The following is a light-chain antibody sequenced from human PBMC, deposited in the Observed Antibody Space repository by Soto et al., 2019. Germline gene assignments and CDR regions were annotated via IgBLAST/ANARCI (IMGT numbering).Light chain of an antibody. CDR1: SSDVGGYNY. Sequence: QSVLTQPASVSGSPGQSITISCTGTSSDVGGYNYVSWYQQHPGKAPKLMIYEVSNRPSGVSNRFSGSKSGNTASLTISGLQAEEEADYYCTSYTSSSLVVFGTGTKVTVL. J-gene: IGLJ1*01. V-gene: IGLV2-14*01. CDR3: TSYTSSSLVV. CDR2: EVS.